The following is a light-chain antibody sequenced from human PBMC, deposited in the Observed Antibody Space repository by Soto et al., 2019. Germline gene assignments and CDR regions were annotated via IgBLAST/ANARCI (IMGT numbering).Light chain of an antibody. CDR1: SSDVGGYNY. Sequence: QSVLTQPASVSGSPGQSITISCTGTSSDVGGYNYVSWYQHHPGKAPKLMIYDVSYRPSGVSDRFSGSKSGNTASLIISGLQADDDADYYCSSYASSSPFVFGTGTNVTVL. V-gene: IGLV2-14*03. CDR2: DVS. CDR3: SSYASSSPFV. J-gene: IGLJ1*01.